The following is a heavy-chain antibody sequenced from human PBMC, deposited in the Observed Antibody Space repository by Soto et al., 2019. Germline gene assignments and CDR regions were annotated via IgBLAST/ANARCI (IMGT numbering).Heavy chain of an antibody. CDR2: IYSGGST. V-gene: IGHV3-53*01. CDR3: ARETGGTALAKYYYCSGMDD. J-gene: IGHJ6*02. Sequence: PGGSLRLSCAASGFTVSSNYMSWVRQAPGKGLEWVSVIYSGGSTYYADSVKGRFTISRDNSKNTLYLQMNSLGAEEPAVYYCARETGGTALAKYYYCSGMDDWGPGTTVTVSS. D-gene: IGHD5-18*01. CDR1: GFTVSSNY.